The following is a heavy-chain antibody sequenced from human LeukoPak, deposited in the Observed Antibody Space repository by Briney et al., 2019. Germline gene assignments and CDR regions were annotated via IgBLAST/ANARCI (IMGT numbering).Heavy chain of an antibody. CDR1: GGSFSGYY. CDR2: INHSGST. Sequence: KSSETLSLTCAVYGGSFSGYYWSWIRQPPGKGLEWIGEINHSGSTNYNPSLKSRVTISVDTSKNQFSLKLSSVTAAETAVYYCASGGYSYGLHYWGQGTLVTVSS. V-gene: IGHV4-34*01. J-gene: IGHJ4*02. D-gene: IGHD5-18*01. CDR3: ASGGYSYGLHY.